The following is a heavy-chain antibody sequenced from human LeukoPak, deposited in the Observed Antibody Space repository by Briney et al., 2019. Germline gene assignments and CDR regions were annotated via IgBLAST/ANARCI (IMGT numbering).Heavy chain of an antibody. V-gene: IGHV4-34*01. CDR2: INDSGTI. CDR3: ARRWNYGRNYYIDV. J-gene: IGHJ6*03. CDR1: GGSFSNYY. D-gene: IGHD1-7*01. Sequence: SQTLSLTCAVYGGSFSNYYWSWIRQSPGKGLEWIGEINDSGTINYNPSLMSRVTISVDKSKNQYSLKLSSVTAADTAVYYCARRWNYGRNYYIDVWGKGATVSVSS.